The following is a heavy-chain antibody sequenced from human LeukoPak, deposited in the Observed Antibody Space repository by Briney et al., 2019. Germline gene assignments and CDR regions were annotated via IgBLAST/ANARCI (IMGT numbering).Heavy chain of an antibody. J-gene: IGHJ3*02. CDR1: GGSISSGGYY. CDR2: IYYSGST. Sequence: SQTLSLTCTVSGGSISSGGYYCSWIRQHPGKGLEWIGYIYYSGSTYYNPSLKSRVTISVDTSKNQFSLKLRSVTAADTAVYYCARDPPYYDSSGRDDAFDIWGQGTMVTVSS. D-gene: IGHD3-22*01. V-gene: IGHV4-31*03. CDR3: ARDPPYYDSSGRDDAFDI.